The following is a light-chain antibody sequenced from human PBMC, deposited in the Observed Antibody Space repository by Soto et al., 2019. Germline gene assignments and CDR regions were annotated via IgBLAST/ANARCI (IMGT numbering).Light chain of an antibody. CDR2: KAS. CDR1: QSISTW. CDR3: QQYSAYPGT. V-gene: IGKV1-5*03. Sequence: DIPMTQSPSTLSASVGDRVTITCRASQSISTWLAWYQQKPAEAPKLLISKASSLESGIPSRFSGSGSGTEFTLTISSLQPDDFASYYCQQYSAYPGTCGQGTKVEVK. J-gene: IGKJ1*01.